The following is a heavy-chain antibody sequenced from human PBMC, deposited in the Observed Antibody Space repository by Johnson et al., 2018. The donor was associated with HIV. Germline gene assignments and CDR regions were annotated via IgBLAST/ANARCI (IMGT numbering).Heavy chain of an antibody. Sequence: MQLVESGGGVAQPGGSLRLSCAASGFTFSNHYMSWVRQAPGKGLEWVANIKQDGSEKYYVDSVKGRFTISRDNSKNTLYVQMNSLRVEDMALYYCTRERRGGAFDIWGPGTMVTVSS. J-gene: IGHJ3*02. D-gene: IGHD3-10*01. CDR1: GFTFSNHY. V-gene: IGHV3-7*01. CDR2: IKQDGSEK. CDR3: TRERRGGAFDI.